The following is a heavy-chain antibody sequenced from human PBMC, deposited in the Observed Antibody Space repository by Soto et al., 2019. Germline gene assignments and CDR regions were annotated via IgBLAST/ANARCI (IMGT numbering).Heavy chain of an antibody. J-gene: IGHJ6*02. V-gene: IGHV1-18*01. D-gene: IGHD3-10*01. CDR1: GYSLGNFG. CDR2: ISAYTGNT. Sequence: ASVKVSCKASGYSLGNFGITWVRQAPGQGLEWMGWISAYTGNTNYAQKLQDRVTMTTDTSTNTAYMEMRSLRADDTAVYYCARTPGATFSLDIWGQGTTVTVSS. CDR3: ARTPGATFSLDI.